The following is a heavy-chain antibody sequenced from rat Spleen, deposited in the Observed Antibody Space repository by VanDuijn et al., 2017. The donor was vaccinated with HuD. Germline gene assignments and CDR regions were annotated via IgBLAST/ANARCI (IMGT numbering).Heavy chain of an antibody. D-gene: IGHD1-2*01. Sequence: EVQLVESGGGLVQPGRSLKLSCVASGFTFNIYWMTWIRQAPGKGLEWVASISYDGGSTYYRDSVKGRFTISRDNAKSSLYLQMDSLRSEDTATYYCTTDGIIAAISTALFDYWGQGVMVTVSS. V-gene: IGHV5-31*01. CDR1: GFTFNIYW. J-gene: IGHJ2*01. CDR3: TTDGIIAAISTALFDY. CDR2: ISYDGGST.